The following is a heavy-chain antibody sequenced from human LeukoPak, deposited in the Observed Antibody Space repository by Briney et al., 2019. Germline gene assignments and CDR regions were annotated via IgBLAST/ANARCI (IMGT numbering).Heavy chain of an antibody. J-gene: IGHJ5*02. D-gene: IGHD2-2*01. CDR2: INLRNGQF. Sequence: ASVKVSCKASGYTFTDYHLHWVRQAPGQGLEWMGDINLRNGQFKFAEKVQGRITMTTDTSTDTAYMELRSLTSDDTAVYYCGRDEDIPAYPNWIETWGQGTLVTVSS. CDR1: GYTFTDYH. V-gene: IGHV1-18*04. CDR3: GRDEDIPAYPNWIET.